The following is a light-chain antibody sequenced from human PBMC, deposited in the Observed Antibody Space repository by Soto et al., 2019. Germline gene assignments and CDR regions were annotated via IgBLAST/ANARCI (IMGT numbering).Light chain of an antibody. CDR1: SSNIGSNY. Sequence: QSALTQPPSASGTPGQRVTISCSGSSSNIGSNYVYWYQQLPGTAPKLLVYRNNLRPSGVPDRFSGSKSGTSASLAISGLRSEDDADYYCAAWDDSLSGVVFGGGTKVTVL. V-gene: IGLV1-47*01. J-gene: IGLJ2*01. CDR3: AAWDDSLSGVV. CDR2: RNN.